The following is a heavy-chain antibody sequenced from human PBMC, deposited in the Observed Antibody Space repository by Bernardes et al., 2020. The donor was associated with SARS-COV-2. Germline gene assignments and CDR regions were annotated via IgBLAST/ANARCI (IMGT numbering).Heavy chain of an antibody. CDR1: GFTVSSSY. J-gene: IGHJ4*01. D-gene: IGHD6-19*01. CDR2: IYSGGNT. Sequence: GGSLRLSCAASGFTVSSSYMTWVRQAPGKGLEWVSIIYSGGNTNYAAYVKGRFIISRDNSKNKLYLQMNSLRAEETAVYYCARGWLAVAGSSFDSWGQGTLATVSS. V-gene: IGHV3-66*02. CDR3: ARGWLAVAGSSFDS.